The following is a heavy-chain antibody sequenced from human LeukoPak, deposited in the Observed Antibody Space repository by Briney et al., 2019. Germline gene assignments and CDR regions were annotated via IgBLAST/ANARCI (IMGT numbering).Heavy chain of an antibody. CDR1: GGSISSGGYY. J-gene: IGHJ3*02. CDR3: ARDMAVDCSSTSCYSAFDI. Sequence: PSETLSLTCTVSGGSISSGGYYWSWIRQHPGKGLEWIGYIYHSGSTYYNPSLKSRVTISVDTSKNQFSLKLSSVTAADTAVYYCARDMAVDCSSTSCYSAFDIWGQGTMVTVSS. D-gene: IGHD2-2*01. CDR2: IYHSGST. V-gene: IGHV4-31*03.